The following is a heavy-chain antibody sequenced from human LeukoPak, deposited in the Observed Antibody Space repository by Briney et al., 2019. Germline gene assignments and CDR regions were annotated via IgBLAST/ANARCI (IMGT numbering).Heavy chain of an antibody. D-gene: IGHD3-22*01. CDR3: ARERSYYYDSTLDL. V-gene: IGHV4-59*01. J-gene: IGHJ2*01. CDR2: IYYSGST. CDR1: GGSISTFY. Sequence: SETLSLTCTVSGGSISTFYWNWIRQPPGKGLEWIGYIYYSGSTNYNPSLKSRVTISVDTSKNQFSLKLSSVTAADTAVYYCARERSYYYDSTLDLWGRGTLVTVSS.